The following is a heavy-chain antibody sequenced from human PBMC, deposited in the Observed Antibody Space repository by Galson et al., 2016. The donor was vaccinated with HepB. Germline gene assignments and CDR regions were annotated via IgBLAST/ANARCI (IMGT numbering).Heavy chain of an antibody. J-gene: IGHJ4*02. V-gene: IGHV6-1*01. Sequence: CAISGDSVSSDTAAWNWIRQSPSRGLEWLGRTYYRSNWHNDYAVSVKSRISINPDTSKNQFSLQLNSVTPEDTAVYYCASSAYGDYVGREFDYWGQGTLVAVSA. D-gene: IGHD4-17*01. CDR2: TYYRSNWHN. CDR1: GDSVSSDTAA. CDR3: ASSAYGDYVGREFDY.